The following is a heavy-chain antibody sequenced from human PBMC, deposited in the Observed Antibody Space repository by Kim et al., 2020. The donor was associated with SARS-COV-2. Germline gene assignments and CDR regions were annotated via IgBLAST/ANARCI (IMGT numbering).Heavy chain of an antibody. J-gene: IGHJ4*02. Sequence: YAQKLQGRVTMTTATSTSTAYMELRSLRSDDTAVYYCARGGGYTYGFTDSWGQGPLVTVSS. CDR3: ARGGGYTYGFTDS. V-gene: IGHV1-18*01. D-gene: IGHD5-18*01.